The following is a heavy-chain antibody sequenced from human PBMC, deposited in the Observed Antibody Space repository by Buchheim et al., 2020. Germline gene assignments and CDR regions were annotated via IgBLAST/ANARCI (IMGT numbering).Heavy chain of an antibody. CDR1: GFTFDDYA. CDR2: ISWNSGSI. V-gene: IGHV3-9*01. CDR3: AKGQWEPTGYFDL. J-gene: IGHJ2*01. Sequence: EVQLVESGGGLVQPGRSLRLSCAASGFTFDDYAMHWVRQAPGKGLEWVSGISWNSGSIGYADSVKGRFTISRDNAKNSLYLQMNSLRAEDTALYYCAKGQWEPTGYFDLWGRGTL. D-gene: IGHD1-26*01.